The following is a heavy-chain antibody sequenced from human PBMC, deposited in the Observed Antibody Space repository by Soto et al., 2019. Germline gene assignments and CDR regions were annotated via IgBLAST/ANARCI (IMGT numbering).Heavy chain of an antibody. CDR2: IYYSGST. V-gene: IGHV4-59*01. CDR3: ARDSTPDYYDSSGYLHFDY. D-gene: IGHD3-22*01. Sequence: SETLSLTCTVSGGSISSYYWSWIRQPPGKGLEWIGYIYYSGSTNYNPSLKSRVTISVDTSKNQFSLKLSSVTAADTAVYYCARDSTPDYYDSSGYLHFDYWGQGTLVTV. CDR1: GGSISSYY. J-gene: IGHJ4*02.